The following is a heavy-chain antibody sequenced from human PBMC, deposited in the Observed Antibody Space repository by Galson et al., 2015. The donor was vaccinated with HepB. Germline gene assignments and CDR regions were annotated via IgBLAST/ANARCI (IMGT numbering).Heavy chain of an antibody. D-gene: IGHD2-21*01. CDR1: AGSISSSSYY. V-gene: IGHV4-39*07. CDR2: IYYSGST. Sequence: ETLSLTCTVSAGSISSSSYYWGWIRQPPGKGLEWIGSIYYSGSTYYNPPLKSRVTISVDTSKNQFSLKLSSVTAADTAVYYCASLTLWYYFDYWGQGTLVTVSS. CDR3: ASLTLWYYFDY. J-gene: IGHJ4*02.